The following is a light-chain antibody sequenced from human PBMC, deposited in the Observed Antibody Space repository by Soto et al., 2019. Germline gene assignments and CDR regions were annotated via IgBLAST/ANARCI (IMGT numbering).Light chain of an antibody. Sequence: QSALTQPASVSGSPGQSITISCTGTSSDVGAYDFVSWYQQHPDKAPKLMIYEVSNRPSGVSNRFSGSKSVNTATLTISGIQAEDEADYYCSSYTSSSPRVFGTGTKVNVL. CDR3: SSYTSSSPRV. CDR2: EVS. CDR1: SSDVGAYDF. V-gene: IGLV2-14*03. J-gene: IGLJ1*01.